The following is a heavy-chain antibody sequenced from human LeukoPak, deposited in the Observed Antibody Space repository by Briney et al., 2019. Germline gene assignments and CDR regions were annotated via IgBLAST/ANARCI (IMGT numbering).Heavy chain of an antibody. D-gene: IGHD6-19*01. CDR1: GHTFTGYN. V-gene: IGHV1-2*02. CDR2: INPNSGGT. Sequence: ASVKVSCKASGHTFTGYNMHWVRQAPGQGLEWMGWINPNSGGTNYAQKFQGRVSMTRDTSINTAYMELSRLTSDDTAVYYCARDLYSSGWTDAFDIWGQGTMVTVSS. J-gene: IGHJ3*02. CDR3: ARDLYSSGWTDAFDI.